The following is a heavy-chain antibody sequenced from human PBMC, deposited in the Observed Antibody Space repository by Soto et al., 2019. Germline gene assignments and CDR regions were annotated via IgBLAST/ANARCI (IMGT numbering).Heavy chain of an antibody. CDR2: FDPEDGET. J-gene: IGHJ5*02. CDR3: ATDRGVSEQQLGTYNWFDP. D-gene: IGHD6-13*01. V-gene: IGHV1-24*01. Sequence: ASVKVSCKVSGYTLTELSMHWVRQAPVKGLEWMGGFDPEDGETVYAQKFQGRVTMTEDTSTDTAYMELSSLRSEDTAVYYFATDRGVSEQQLGTYNWFDPWGQGTLVTVSS. CDR1: GYTLTELS.